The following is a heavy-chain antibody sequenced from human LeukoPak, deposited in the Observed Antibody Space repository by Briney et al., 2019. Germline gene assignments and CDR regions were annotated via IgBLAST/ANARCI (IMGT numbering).Heavy chain of an antibody. D-gene: IGHD3-10*01. Sequence: GGSLRLSCAASGFTFSSYSMNWVRQAPGKGLEWVSSISSCSSYIYYADSVKGRFTISSDNAKNSLYLQMNRLRAEDTAVYYCARVARHYYGSGRQKPYYFDYWGQGTLVTVSS. CDR2: ISSCSSYI. J-gene: IGHJ4*02. CDR3: ARVARHYYGSGRQKPYYFDY. V-gene: IGHV3-21*01. CDR1: GFTFSSYS.